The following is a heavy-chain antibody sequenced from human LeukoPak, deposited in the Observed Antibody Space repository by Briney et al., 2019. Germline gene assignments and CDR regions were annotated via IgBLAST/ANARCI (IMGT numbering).Heavy chain of an antibody. CDR2: IYYSGST. V-gene: IGHV4-31*03. Sequence: SETLSLTCTVSGGSISSGGYYWSWIRQHPGKGLEWIGYIYYSGSTYYNPSLKSRVTISVDTSKNQFSLKLSSVTAADTAVYYCARAVVPAHNEFDYWGQGTLVTVSS. D-gene: IGHD2-2*01. J-gene: IGHJ4*02. CDR3: ARAVVPAHNEFDY. CDR1: GGSISSGGYY.